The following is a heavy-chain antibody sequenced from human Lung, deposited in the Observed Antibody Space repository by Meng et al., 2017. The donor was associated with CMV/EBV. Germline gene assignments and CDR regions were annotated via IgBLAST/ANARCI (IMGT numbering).Heavy chain of an antibody. CDR3: ASFPPPGKQWLVTDY. J-gene: IGHJ4*02. CDR2: IYHSGST. CDR1: GGSLSSINC. V-gene: IGHV4-4*02. D-gene: IGHD6-19*01. Sequence: GPREGWASGLVRASGTLPITSAVFGGSLSSINCWSWVRQPPGKGLEWIGEIYHSGSTNYNPSLKSRVTISVDKSKNQFSLKLSSVTAADTAVYYCASFPPPGKQWLVTDYWGQGTLVTVSS.